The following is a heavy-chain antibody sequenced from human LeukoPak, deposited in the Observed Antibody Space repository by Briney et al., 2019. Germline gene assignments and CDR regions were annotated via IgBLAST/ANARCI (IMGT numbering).Heavy chain of an antibody. Sequence: ASVKVSCKASGYTFTGYYMHWVRQAPGQGLEWMGWINPNSGGTNYAQKFQGRVTMTRDTSISTAYMELSRLRSDDTAVYYCARVSTVTTLYYYYYYMDVWGKGTTVTVSS. CDR3: ARVSTVTTLYYYYYYMDV. D-gene: IGHD4-11*01. CDR2: INPNSGGT. J-gene: IGHJ6*03. V-gene: IGHV1-2*02. CDR1: GYTFTGYY.